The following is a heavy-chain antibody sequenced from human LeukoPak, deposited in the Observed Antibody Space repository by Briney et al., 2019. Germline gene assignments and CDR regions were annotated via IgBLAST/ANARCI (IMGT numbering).Heavy chain of an antibody. V-gene: IGHV3-30*02. J-gene: IGHJ4*02. D-gene: IGHD2-2*01. CDR1: KFSLSSYG. CDR3: AKENIVVVPAAVRDFDY. Sequence: GGSLRLSCAATKFSLSSYGMHWVRQAPGKGLEWVAFIRYDGSNKYYADSVKGRFTISRDNSKNTLYLQMNSLRAEDTAVYYCAKENIVVVPAAVRDFDYWGQGTLVTVSS. CDR2: IRYDGSNK.